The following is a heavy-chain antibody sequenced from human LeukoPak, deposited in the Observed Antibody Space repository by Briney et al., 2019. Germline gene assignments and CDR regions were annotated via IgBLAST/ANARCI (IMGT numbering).Heavy chain of an antibody. D-gene: IGHD1-1*01. CDR2: IYSGGST. J-gene: IGHJ6*03. Sequence: GGSLRLSCPASGFTFSSNYRSWVRQPPGKGLEWASVIYSGGSTYYADSVQGRFTISRDNSKNTLYLQMNSLRAEDTAVYYCARPGVTGYYYMDVWGKGTTVTVSS. CDR1: GFTFSSNY. CDR3: ARPGVTGYYYMDV. V-gene: IGHV3-53*01.